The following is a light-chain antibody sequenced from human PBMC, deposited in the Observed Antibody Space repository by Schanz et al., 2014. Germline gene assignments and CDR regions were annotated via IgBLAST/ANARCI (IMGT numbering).Light chain of an antibody. J-gene: IGLJ1*01. CDR1: SSDVGGYNF. CDR2: DVS. V-gene: IGLV2-14*03. Sequence: QSALTQPPSASGSPGQSVTISCTGTSSDVGGYNFVSWYQHHPGKAPKLMIYDVSNRPSGVSHRFSGSKSGNTASLTISGLQAEDEADYYCSSYTSSTTPFVFGTGTKLTVL. CDR3: SSYTSSTTPFV.